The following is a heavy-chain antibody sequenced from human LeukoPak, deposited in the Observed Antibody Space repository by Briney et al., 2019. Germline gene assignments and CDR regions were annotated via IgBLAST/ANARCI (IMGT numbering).Heavy chain of an antibody. CDR1: GGSISNYY. D-gene: IGHD1-26*01. CDR2: VYYIGNT. Sequence: PSETLSLTCSVSGGSISNYYWTWIRQPPGKGLECIGYVYYIGNTNYNPSLKSRVTISVDNSKKQFSLKLSSVTAADTAVYYCARGDRGWKLLPRFDSWGQGTLVTVSS. CDR3: ARGDRGWKLLPRFDS. J-gene: IGHJ4*02. V-gene: IGHV4-59*01.